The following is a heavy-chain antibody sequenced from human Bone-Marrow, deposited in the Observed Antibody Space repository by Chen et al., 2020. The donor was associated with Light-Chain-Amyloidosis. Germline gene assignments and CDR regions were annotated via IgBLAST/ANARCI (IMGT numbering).Heavy chain of an antibody. J-gene: IGHJ4*02. Sequence: EVQVVESGGGLVQPGGSLRLSCAASGFTFNDYWMHWVRQVPGKGLVWVARIKSDGRATNYADSVKGRFTVSRDNAKNTLYLQMKSLRAEDTAVYYCTRGDCTSTSCFLDFWGQGTLVTVSS. CDR1: GFTFNDYW. CDR2: IKSDGRAT. CDR3: TRGDCTSTSCFLDF. D-gene: IGHD2-2*01. V-gene: IGHV3-74*01.